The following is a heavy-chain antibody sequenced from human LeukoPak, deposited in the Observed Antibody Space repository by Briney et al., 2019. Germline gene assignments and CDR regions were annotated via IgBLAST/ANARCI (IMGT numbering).Heavy chain of an antibody. CDR1: GFTFSSYW. V-gene: IGHV3-74*01. CDR3: ARDRGYDILTN. J-gene: IGHJ4*02. Sequence: GGSLRLSCAASGFTFSSYWMHWVRQAPGKGLVWASRINSDGSSTSYADSVKGRFTISRDNAKNTLYLQMNSLRAEDTAVYYCARDRGYDILTNWGQGTLVTVSS. CDR2: INSDGSST. D-gene: IGHD3-9*01.